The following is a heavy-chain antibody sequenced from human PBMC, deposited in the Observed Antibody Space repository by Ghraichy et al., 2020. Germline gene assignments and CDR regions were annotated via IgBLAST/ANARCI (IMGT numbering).Heavy chain of an antibody. CDR3: AKNMIIVVITRGAFDI. V-gene: IGHV3-23*01. D-gene: IGHD3-22*01. CDR2: ISASGEST. Sequence: GGSLRLSCAASGFTFSSYAMSWVRQAPGKGLEWVSAISASGESTFYADSVKGRFTISRDNSKNTLYLQMNSLRAEDTAVYYCAKNMIIVVITRGAFDIWSQGTMVTVS. CDR1: GFTFSSYA. J-gene: IGHJ3*02.